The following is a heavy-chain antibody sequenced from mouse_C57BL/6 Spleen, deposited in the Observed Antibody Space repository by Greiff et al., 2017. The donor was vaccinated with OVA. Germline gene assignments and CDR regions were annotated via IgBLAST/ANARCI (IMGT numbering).Heavy chain of an antibody. CDR2: IDPSDSYT. CDR3: ARSGEVITTVHFDY. D-gene: IGHD1-1*01. J-gene: IGHJ2*01. Sequence: QVQLQQPGAELVKPGASVKLSCKASGYTFTSYWMQWVKQRPGQGLEWIGEIDPSDSYTNYNQKFKGKATLTVDTSSSTAYMQLSSLTSEDSAVYYCARSGEVITTVHFDYWGQGTTLTVSS. V-gene: IGHV1-50*01. CDR1: GYTFTSYW.